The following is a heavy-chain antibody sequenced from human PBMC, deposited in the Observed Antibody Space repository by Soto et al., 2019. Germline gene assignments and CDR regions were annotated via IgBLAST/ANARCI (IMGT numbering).Heavy chain of an antibody. CDR1: GFTFSNSG. V-gene: IGHV3-30*03. CDR2: ISSDGNTK. J-gene: IGHJ4*02. CDR3: TGQVASGY. Sequence: QVQLVESGGGVVQPGRSLRLSCAASGFTFSNSGMHWVRQAPGKGLEWVAVISSDGNTKYYADSVKGRFTISRDNSKKTLYLEMNGLRADDAALYYCTGQVASGYWGQGTLVTVSS. D-gene: IGHD2-8*02.